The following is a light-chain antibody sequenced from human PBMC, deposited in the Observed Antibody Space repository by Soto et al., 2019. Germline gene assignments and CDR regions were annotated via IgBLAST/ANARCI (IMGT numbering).Light chain of an antibody. V-gene: IGKV3-15*01. J-gene: IGKJ2*01. Sequence: EIVMTQSPATLSVSPGERATLSCRASQSVGSDLAWYQQRPGQAPRLVIFGASTRATGIPARFSGSGSGTKFTLTISSLQSEDLAVYYCQQYNNWPPYTFGQGTKLEIK. CDR3: QQYNNWPPYT. CDR1: QSVGSD. CDR2: GAS.